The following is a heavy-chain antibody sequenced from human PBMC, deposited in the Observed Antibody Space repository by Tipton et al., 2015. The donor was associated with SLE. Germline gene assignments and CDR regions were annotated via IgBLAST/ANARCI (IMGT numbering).Heavy chain of an antibody. CDR1: GFTFSSYA. CDR3: AREDIVVAREGFDP. Sequence: SLRLSCAASGFTFSSYAMHWVRQAPGKGLEWVAVISYDGSNKYYADSVKGRFTISRDNSKNTLYLQMNSLRAEDTAVYYCAREDIVVAREGFDPWGQGTLVTVSS. CDR2: ISYDGSNK. J-gene: IGHJ5*02. D-gene: IGHD2-15*01. V-gene: IGHV3-30*04.